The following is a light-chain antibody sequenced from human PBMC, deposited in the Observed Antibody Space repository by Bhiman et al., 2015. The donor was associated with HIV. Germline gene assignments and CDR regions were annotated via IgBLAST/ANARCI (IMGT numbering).Light chain of an antibody. V-gene: IGLV2-23*02. CDR1: SSDVGGYNY. J-gene: IGLJ3*02. CDR3: CSYAGSSPWV. CDR2: DVS. Sequence: QTASVSGSPGQSITISCAGTSSDVGGYNYVSWYQQHPGKVPKLMIYDVSKRPSGVSNRFSGSKSGNTASLTISGLQAEDEADYYCCSYAGSSPWVFGGGTKLTVL.